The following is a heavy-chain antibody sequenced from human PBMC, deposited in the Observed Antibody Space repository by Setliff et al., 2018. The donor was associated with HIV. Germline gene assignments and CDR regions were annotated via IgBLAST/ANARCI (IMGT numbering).Heavy chain of an antibody. D-gene: IGHD1-26*01. V-gene: IGHV4-61*02. CDR2: IYSSGST. Sequence: PSETLSLTCTVSGGSISSVSYYWSWIRQPAGQGLEWIGRIYSSGSTNYNPSLKRRVSMSVDTSKNQFSLRLTAVTASDTAVDYCVRPAGKGSYYGEDAFDIWGQGRLVTVSS. CDR3: VRPAGKGSYYGEDAFDI. CDR1: GGSISSVSYY. J-gene: IGHJ3*02.